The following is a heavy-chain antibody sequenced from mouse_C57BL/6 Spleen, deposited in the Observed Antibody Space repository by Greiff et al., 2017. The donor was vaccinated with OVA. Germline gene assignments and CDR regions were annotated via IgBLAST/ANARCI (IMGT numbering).Heavy chain of an antibody. CDR2: INPSNGGT. Sequence: QVHVKQPGTELVKPGALVKLSCKASGYTFTSYWMHWVKQRPGQGLEWIGNINPSNGGTNYNEKFKSKATLTVDKSSSTAYMQLSSLTSEDSAVYYCARSNGHYAMDYWGQGTSVTVSS. CDR3: ARSNGHYAMDY. V-gene: IGHV1-53*01. J-gene: IGHJ4*01. CDR1: GYTFTSYW.